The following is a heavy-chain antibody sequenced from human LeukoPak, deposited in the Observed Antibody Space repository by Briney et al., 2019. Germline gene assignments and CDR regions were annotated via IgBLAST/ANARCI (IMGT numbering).Heavy chain of an antibody. CDR3: ARENFPTIRGYCTGGSCALDF. CDR2: ISGYNGNA. D-gene: IGHD2-15*01. J-gene: IGHJ4*02. Sequence: ASVKVSCKASGYTFSSYGISWVRQAPGQGLEWMGWISGYNGNANYVQKLQGRVTMTTDTSTSTAYMELRSLRSDDTAVYYCARENFPTIRGYCTGGSCALDFWGQGTLVTVSS. V-gene: IGHV1-18*01. CDR1: GYTFSSYG.